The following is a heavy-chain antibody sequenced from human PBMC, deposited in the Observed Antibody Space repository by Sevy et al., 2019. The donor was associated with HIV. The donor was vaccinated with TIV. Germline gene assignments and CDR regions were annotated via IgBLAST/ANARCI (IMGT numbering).Heavy chain of an antibody. CDR3: ARSSGAPSSNFQH. J-gene: IGHJ1*01. CDR2: VNQDGSHT. CDR1: GLTFSNNW. D-gene: IGHD1-1*01. Sequence: GGSLRLSCEASGLTFSNNWVAWVRQAPGKGLEWVGSVNQDGSHTYYVDSVKGRFTISRDNARDSVSLQMSSLRTEDTAVYYCARSSGAPSSNFQHWGQGTLVTVSS. V-gene: IGHV3-7*01.